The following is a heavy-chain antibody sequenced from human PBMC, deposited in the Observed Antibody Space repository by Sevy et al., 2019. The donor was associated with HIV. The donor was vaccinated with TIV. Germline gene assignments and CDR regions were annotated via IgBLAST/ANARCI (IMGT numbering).Heavy chain of an antibody. D-gene: IGHD3-22*01. CDR2: IRGSGGST. CDR3: AIGDRTFYGLDV. Sequence: GGSLRLSCAASGFTFSTNAMSWVRQAPGKALEWVSAIRGSGGSTYYADSVKGRFTISRDKSKNTLYLQMNSLRVADTAVYYCAIGDRTFYGLDVWGQGTTVTVSS. V-gene: IGHV3-23*01. J-gene: IGHJ6*02. CDR1: GFTFSTNA.